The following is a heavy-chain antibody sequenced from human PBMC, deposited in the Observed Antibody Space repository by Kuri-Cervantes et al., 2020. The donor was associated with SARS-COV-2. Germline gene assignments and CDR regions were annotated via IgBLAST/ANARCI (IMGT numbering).Heavy chain of an antibody. V-gene: IGHV3-48*03. CDR2: ISSSGSTI. Sequence: GGSLRLSCAASGFTFSSYEMNWVRQAPGKGLEWVSYISSSGSTIYYADSVKGRFTISRDNAKNSLYLQMNSLRAEDTAAYYCARDGLWFGELYWGQGTLVTVSS. D-gene: IGHD3-10*01. J-gene: IGHJ4*02. CDR1: GFTFSSYE. CDR3: ARDGLWFGELY.